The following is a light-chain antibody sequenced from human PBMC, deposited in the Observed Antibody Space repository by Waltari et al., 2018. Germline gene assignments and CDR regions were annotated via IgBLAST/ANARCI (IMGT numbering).Light chain of an antibody. CDR2: ENN. Sequence: QSVLTQPPSVSAAPGQKVTISCSGSSSNIGSNYLSWYQQLPGTAPKLLIYENNKRPSVIPDRFSGSKSGTSATLGITGLQTGDEADYYCGTWDTSLSDVVFGGGTKLTVL. CDR3: GTWDTSLSDVV. J-gene: IGLJ2*01. CDR1: SSNIGSNY. V-gene: IGLV1-51*02.